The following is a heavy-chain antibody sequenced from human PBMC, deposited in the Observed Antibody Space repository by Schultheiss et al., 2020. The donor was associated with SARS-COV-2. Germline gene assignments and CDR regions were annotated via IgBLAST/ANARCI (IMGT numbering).Heavy chain of an antibody. V-gene: IGHV3-15*01. Sequence: GESLKISCAASGFTFSNAWMSWVRQAPGKGLEWVGRIKSKTDGGTTDYAAPVKGRFTISRDDSKNTLYLQMNSLKTEDTAVYYCTTDLTYYYDSSGYFYWGQGTLVTVSS. CDR1: GFTFSNAW. CDR3: TTDLTYYYDSSGYFY. J-gene: IGHJ4*02. D-gene: IGHD3-22*01. CDR2: IKSKTDGGTT.